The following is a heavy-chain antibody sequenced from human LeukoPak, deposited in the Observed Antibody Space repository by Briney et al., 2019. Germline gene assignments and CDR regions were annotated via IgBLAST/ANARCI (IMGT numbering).Heavy chain of an antibody. J-gene: IGHJ5*02. D-gene: IGHD5-12*01. CDR1: GFTFSSYA. CDR3: PKDLFVDIVATFDP. V-gene: IGHV3-23*01. CDR2: ISGSGRST. Sequence: GGSLRLSCAASGFTFSSYAMSWVRQAPGKGLEWDSAISGSGRSTYYADSVKGRLTISRDNSKNTLYLQMNSLRAEDTAVYSCPKDLFVDIVATFDPWGQGTLVTVSS.